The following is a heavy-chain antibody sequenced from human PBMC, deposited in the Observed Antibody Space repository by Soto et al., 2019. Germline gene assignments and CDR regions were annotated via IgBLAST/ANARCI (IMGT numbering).Heavy chain of an antibody. Sequence: RASVKVSCKASGYAFTSYGISWVRQAPGQGLEWMGGIIPIFGTANYAQKFQGRVTITADKSTSTAYMELSSLRSEDTAVYYCASYSYGPPIYFDYWGQGTLVTVS. J-gene: IGHJ4*02. CDR2: IIPIFGTA. CDR1: GYAFTSYG. CDR3: ASYSYGPPIYFDY. V-gene: IGHV1-69*06. D-gene: IGHD5-18*01.